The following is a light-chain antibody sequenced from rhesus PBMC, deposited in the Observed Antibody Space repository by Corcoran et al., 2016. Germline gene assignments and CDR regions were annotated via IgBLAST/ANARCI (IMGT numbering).Light chain of an antibody. CDR2: DAS. CDR1: QGISSY. CDR3: PQRNTFPFT. Sequence: DIQLTQSPSSLSASVGDRVTITCRASQGISSYLAWYQQQSGKAPKLLIFDASSLQSGVPSRFSGIGSGIEFTLTISRLQPEDFATYYCPQRNTFPFTFGPGTKLDIK. J-gene: IGKJ3*01. V-gene: IGKV1-38*01.